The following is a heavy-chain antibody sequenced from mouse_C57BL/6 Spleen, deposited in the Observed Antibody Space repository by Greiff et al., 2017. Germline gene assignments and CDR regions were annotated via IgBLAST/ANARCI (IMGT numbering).Heavy chain of an antibody. CDR2: ISSGSSTI. Sequence: EVKLVESGGGLVKPGGSLKLSCAASGFTFSDYGMHWVRQAPEKGLEWVAYISSGSSTIYYAHTVKGRFTISRDNATNTLYLQLTSLRSEDTAVYYGARSGSEEVYAMEYWGQGTSVTVSS. CDR1: GFTFSDYG. V-gene: IGHV5-17*01. D-gene: IGHD2-14*01. CDR3: ARSGSEEVYAMEY. J-gene: IGHJ4*01.